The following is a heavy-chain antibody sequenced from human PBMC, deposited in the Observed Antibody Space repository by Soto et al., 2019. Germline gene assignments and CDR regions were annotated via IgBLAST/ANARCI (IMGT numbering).Heavy chain of an antibody. Sequence: PSETLSLTCTVSGGSISSYYWSWIRQPPGKGLEWIGYIYYSGSTNYNPSLKSRVTISVDTSKNQFSLRLSSVTAADTAVYYCASGDMIDGEYAGYWGQGTLVTVSS. CDR3: ASGDMIDGEYAGY. J-gene: IGHJ4*02. D-gene: IGHD2-21*01. V-gene: IGHV4-59*01. CDR2: IYYSGST. CDR1: GGSISSYY.